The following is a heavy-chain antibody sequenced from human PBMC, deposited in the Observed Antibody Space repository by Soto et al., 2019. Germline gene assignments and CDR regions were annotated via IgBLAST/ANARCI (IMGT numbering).Heavy chain of an antibody. V-gene: IGHV4-39*01. J-gene: IGHJ6*02. D-gene: IGHD6-25*01. CDR2: IEYSGSN. Sequence: SETLSLTCTVSGGSISSSSYYWGWIRQPPGKGLEWIGSIEYSGSNSFSPTPDCRVTMAVDTSMSQFSLKLSSVTAADTAVYYCVRVISSSAALGLRYYYYGMDVWGQGTTVTVSS. CDR3: VRVISSSAALGLRYYYYGMDV. CDR1: GGSISSSSYY.